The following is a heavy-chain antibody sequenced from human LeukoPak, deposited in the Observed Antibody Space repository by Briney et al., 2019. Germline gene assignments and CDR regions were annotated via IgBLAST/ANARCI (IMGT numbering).Heavy chain of an antibody. CDR1: GGTFSSYA. J-gene: IGHJ5*02. V-gene: IGHV1-69*05. CDR3: ARVSDYYDSSGYGFDP. D-gene: IGHD3-22*01. Sequence: SVKVSCKASGGTFSSYAISWVRQAPGQGLEWMGRIIPIFGTANYAQKFQGRVTITTDESTSTAYMELSSLRSEDTAVYYCARVSDYYDSSGYGFDPWGQGTLVTVSS. CDR2: IIPIFGTA.